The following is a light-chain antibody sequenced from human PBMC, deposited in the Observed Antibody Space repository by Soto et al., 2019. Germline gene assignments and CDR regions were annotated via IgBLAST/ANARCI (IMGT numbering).Light chain of an antibody. V-gene: IGLV2-11*01. Sequence: QSVLTQPPSVSGSHGQSVTISCTGTNSDVGGYNYVSWYQQHPGKAPKLMIFDVNYRPSGVPDRFSGSKSDNTASLTISGLQAEDEADYYCCSFAGSRALYVFGSGTKVTVL. CDR3: CSFAGSRALYV. CDR1: NSDVGGYNY. J-gene: IGLJ1*01. CDR2: DVN.